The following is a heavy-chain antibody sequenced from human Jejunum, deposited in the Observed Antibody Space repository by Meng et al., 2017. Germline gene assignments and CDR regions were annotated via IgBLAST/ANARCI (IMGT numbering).Heavy chain of an antibody. CDR1: GFTFSSYA. V-gene: IGHV3-23*03. CDR3: AKGTKYCSGDRGNAYYFEY. CDR2: ISIGGRTT. J-gene: IGHJ4*02. Sequence: GGSLKISCGASGFTFSSYAVSWVRQAPGEGLGWVSVISIGGRTTFYGDSVKGRFTISRDDSKNTMYLQMNSLRAEDTAVYYCAKGTKYCSGDRGNAYYFEYWGQGTLVTVSS. D-gene: IGHD2-15*01.